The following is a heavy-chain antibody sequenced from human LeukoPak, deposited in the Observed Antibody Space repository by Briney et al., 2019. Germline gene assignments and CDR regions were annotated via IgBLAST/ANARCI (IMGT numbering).Heavy chain of an antibody. V-gene: IGHV1-24*01. CDR2: FDPEDGET. D-gene: IGHD3-22*01. J-gene: IGHJ4*02. Sequence: ASVKVSCKVSGYTLTEISMHWVRQAPGKGLEWMGGFDPEDGETFYAQKFQGRVTMTEDTSTDTAYMELSSLRSEDTAVYYCATDYYYDSSGSYYTVDYWGQGTLVTVSS. CDR3: ATDYYYDSSGSYYTVDY. CDR1: GYTLTEIS.